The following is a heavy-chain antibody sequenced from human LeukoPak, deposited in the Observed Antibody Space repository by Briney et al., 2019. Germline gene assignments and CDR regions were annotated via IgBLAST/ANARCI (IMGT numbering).Heavy chain of an antibody. J-gene: IGHJ4*02. CDR2: ISGYKANT. Sequence: ASVKVSCKASGYTFTSYGISWVRQAPGQGLEWMGWISGYKANTNYAQKFQGRVTMTTDTSTSTAYMELRSLRSDDTAVYYCARVGYSYGPFDYWGQGTLVTVSS. CDR1: GYTFTSYG. CDR3: ARVGYSYGPFDY. V-gene: IGHV1-18*01. D-gene: IGHD5-18*01.